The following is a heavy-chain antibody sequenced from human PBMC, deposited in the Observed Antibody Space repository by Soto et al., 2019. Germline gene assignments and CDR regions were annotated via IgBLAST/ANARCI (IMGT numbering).Heavy chain of an antibody. Sequence: GGSLRLSCAASGFTFSNAWMNWVRQAPGKGLEWVGRIKSKTDGGTTDYAAPVKGRFTISRDDSKNTLYLQMNSLKTEDTAVYYCAKDGAWEEVRGVISYWGQGTLVTVSS. CDR2: IKSKTDGGTT. J-gene: IGHJ4*02. D-gene: IGHD3-10*01. CDR1: GFTFSNAW. V-gene: IGHV3-15*07. CDR3: AKDGAWEEVRGVISY.